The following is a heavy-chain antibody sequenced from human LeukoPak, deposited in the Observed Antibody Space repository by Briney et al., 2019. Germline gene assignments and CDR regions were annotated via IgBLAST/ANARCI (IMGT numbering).Heavy chain of an antibody. CDR2: ISSTSKYI. D-gene: IGHD5-18*01. V-gene: IGHV3-21*01. Sequence: GGSLRLSCEASGFTFSTFGMNWVRQAPGKGLEGVSSISSTSKYIHYADSVKGRFTISRDNAKNSLYLQMNSLRHDDTAVYFCARDRAWIQLMPDYWGQGTLVAVSS. CDR1: GFTFSTFG. CDR3: ARDRAWIQLMPDY. J-gene: IGHJ4*02.